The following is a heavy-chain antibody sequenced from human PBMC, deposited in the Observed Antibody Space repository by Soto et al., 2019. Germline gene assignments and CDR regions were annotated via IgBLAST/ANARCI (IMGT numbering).Heavy chain of an antibody. J-gene: IGHJ4*02. V-gene: IGHV3-15*01. CDR3: APNWTFAY. D-gene: IGHD2-8*01. CDR1: GFTLSNAW. CDR2: IKNKIEGGTT. Sequence: PGGSLRLSCAASGFTLSNAWVSWVRQAPGKGLEWVGRIKNKIEGGTTDYAVPVKGRFTISRDDSKNMLYLQMNSLITEDTAVYYRAPNWTFAYWGQGTPVTVSS.